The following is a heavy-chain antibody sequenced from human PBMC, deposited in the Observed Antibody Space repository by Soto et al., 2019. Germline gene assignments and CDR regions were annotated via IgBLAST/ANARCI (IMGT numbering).Heavy chain of an antibody. CDR1: GGTFSSYT. CDR2: IIPILGIA. D-gene: IGHD3-22*01. J-gene: IGHJ4*02. CDR3: AIPTYYYDSSGYSQ. Sequence: QVQLVQSGAEVKKPGSSVKVSCKASGGTFSSYTISWVRQAPGQGLEWMGRIIPILGIANYAQKFQGRVTITADNSTSTAYMELSSLRSEDTAVYYCAIPTYYYDSSGYSQWGQGTLVTVSS. V-gene: IGHV1-69*02.